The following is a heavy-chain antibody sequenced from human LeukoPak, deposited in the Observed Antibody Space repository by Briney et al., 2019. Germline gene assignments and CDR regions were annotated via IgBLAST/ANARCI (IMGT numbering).Heavy chain of an antibody. Sequence: SETLSLTCTVSGGSISSSSHYWGWIRQPPGKGLEWIGSIYYSGSTYYNPSLKSRVTISVDTSKNQFSLKLSSVTAADTAVYYCARKRWLQGGFDCWGQGTLVTVSS. CDR3: ARKRWLQGGFDC. D-gene: IGHD5-24*01. CDR1: GGSISSSSHY. V-gene: IGHV4-39*01. CDR2: IYYSGST. J-gene: IGHJ4*02.